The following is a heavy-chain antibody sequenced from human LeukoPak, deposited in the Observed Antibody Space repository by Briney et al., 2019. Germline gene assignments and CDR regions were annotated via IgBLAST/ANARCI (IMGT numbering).Heavy chain of an antibody. CDR2: IKKDGSGI. V-gene: IGHV3-7*03. CDR1: GFPFSNSW. CDR3: AGGNAMDV. Sequence: GGSLRLSCVVSGFPFSNSWMYWVRQAPGKGLEGVANIKKDGSGISYVDSVKGRFIISRDNTRNSLYLQMNSLTVEDTAVYFCAGGNAMDVWGKGIAVTVSS. J-gene: IGHJ6*04.